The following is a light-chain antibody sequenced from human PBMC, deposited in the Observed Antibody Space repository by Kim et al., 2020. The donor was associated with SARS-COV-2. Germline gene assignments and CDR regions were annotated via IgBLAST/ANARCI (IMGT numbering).Light chain of an antibody. V-gene: IGKV3-11*01. Sequence: SLAPGERATLSCRASQSVSTYLALYQQRSGQAPRVLIYDASNRATGIPARFSGSGSGTDFTLTISSLQPEDFAVYYCQQRSSWPLTFGGGTKVEIK. CDR1: QSVSTY. CDR3: QQRSSWPLT. J-gene: IGKJ4*01. CDR2: DAS.